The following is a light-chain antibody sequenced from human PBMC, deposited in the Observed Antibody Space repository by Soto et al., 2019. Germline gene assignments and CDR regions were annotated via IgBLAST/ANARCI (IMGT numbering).Light chain of an antibody. CDR3: QQRSNWPPWT. CDR2: DAS. Sequence: EIVLIQSPSTLALSPGERATLSCRASQSVSSYLAWYQQKPGQAPRLLIYDASNRATGIPARFSGSGSGTDFTLTISSLEPEDFAVYYCQQRSNWPPWTFGHGTKVDIK. V-gene: IGKV3-11*01. J-gene: IGKJ1*01. CDR1: QSVSSY.